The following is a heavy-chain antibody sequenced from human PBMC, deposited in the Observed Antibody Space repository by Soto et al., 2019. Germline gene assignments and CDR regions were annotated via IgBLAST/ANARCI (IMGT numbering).Heavy chain of an antibody. CDR1: GDSVSSNSAA. Sequence: SQTLSLTCAISGDSVSSNSAAWNWIRQSPSRGLEWLGRTYYRSKWYNDYAVSVKSRITINPDTSKNQFSLQLNSVTPEDTAVYYCARDRGNTMVRGGDYYYGMDVWGQGTTVTVSS. J-gene: IGHJ6*02. V-gene: IGHV6-1*01. CDR3: ARDRGNTMVRGGDYYYGMDV. CDR2: TYYRSKWYN. D-gene: IGHD3-10*01.